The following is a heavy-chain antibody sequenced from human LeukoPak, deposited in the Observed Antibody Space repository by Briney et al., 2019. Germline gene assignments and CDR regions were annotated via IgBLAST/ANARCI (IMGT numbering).Heavy chain of an antibody. CDR2: ISSSTNTI. CDR1: GFTFSSYS. D-gene: IGHD4-23*01. Sequence: GGSLGLSCAASGFTFSSYSMNWVRQAPGKGLEWVSYISSSTNTIYYADSVKGRFTISRDNAKNSLFLQMNSLRDEDTAVYYCARGGYGANDDAFDIWGQGTMVTVSS. CDR3: ARGGYGANDDAFDI. J-gene: IGHJ3*02. V-gene: IGHV3-48*02.